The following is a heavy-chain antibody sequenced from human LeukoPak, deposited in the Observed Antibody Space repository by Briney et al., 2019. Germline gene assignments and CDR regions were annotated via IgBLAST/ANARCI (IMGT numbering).Heavy chain of an antibody. CDR1: GFTFSSYW. Sequence: GGSLRLSCAASGFTFSSYWMSWVRQAPGKGLEWVANIKQDGSEKYYVDSVKGRFTISRDNAKNSLYLQMKSLRAEDTAVYYCAIMGFSSWKYNWFDPWGQGTLVTVSS. D-gene: IGHD6-13*01. CDR2: IKQDGSEK. J-gene: IGHJ5*02. V-gene: IGHV3-7*03. CDR3: AIMGFSSWKYNWFDP.